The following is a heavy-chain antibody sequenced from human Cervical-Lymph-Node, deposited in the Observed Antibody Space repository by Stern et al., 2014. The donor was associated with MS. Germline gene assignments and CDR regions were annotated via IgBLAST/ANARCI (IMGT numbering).Heavy chain of an antibody. CDR3: ARDRNWSFDH. Sequence: QMQLVQSGAEVKKPGASVKVSCKASGYIFTINGISWVRQAPGQGLEWMGWISTNSGNTHYAQELQGRVTMTTDTSTSTAYMELRSLRSDDTAVYYCARDRNWSFDHWGQGTLVTVSS. V-gene: IGHV1-18*01. J-gene: IGHJ4*02. D-gene: IGHD1-20*01. CDR1: GYIFTING. CDR2: ISTNSGNT.